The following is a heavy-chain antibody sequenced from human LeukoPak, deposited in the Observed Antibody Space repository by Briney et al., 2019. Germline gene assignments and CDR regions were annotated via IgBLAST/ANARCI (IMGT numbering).Heavy chain of an antibody. CDR1: GFTFSSYA. CDR3: ARGGYDKGQEGPPEEGRIDY. D-gene: IGHD3-22*01. J-gene: IGHJ4*02. CDR2: ISYDGSNK. Sequence: PGGSLRLSCAASGFTFSSYAMHWVRQAPGKGLEWVAVISYDGSNKYYADSVKGRFTISRDNSKNTLYLQMNSLRAEDTAVYYCARGGYDKGQEGPPEEGRIDYWGQGTLVTVSS. V-gene: IGHV3-30-3*01.